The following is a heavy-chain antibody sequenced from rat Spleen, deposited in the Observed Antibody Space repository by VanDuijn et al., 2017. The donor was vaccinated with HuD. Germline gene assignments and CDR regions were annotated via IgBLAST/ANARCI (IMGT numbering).Heavy chain of an antibody. CDR3: TREGHTMDRATYWFAY. V-gene: IGHV2S63*01. CDR1: GFSLTGNN. J-gene: IGHJ3*01. D-gene: IGHD1-9*01. CDR2: MWSGGST. Sequence: VQLKESGPGLVQPSQTLSLTCTVSGFSLTGNNVHWVRQPPGKGLEWMGIMWSGGSTTYNPALKSRLNISRDTSRNQVLFKMNSLQTEDTAIYFCTREGHTMDRATYWFAYWGQGTLVTVSS.